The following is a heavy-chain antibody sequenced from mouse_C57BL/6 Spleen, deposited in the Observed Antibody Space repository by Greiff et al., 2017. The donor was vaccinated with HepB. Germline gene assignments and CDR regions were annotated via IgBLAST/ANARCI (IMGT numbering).Heavy chain of an antibody. D-gene: IGHD1-1*01. CDR3: ARTLANWYFDV. CDR2: IWSGGST. CDR1: GFSLTSYG. V-gene: IGHV2-2*01. J-gene: IGHJ1*03. Sequence: VQLVESGPGLVQPSQSLSITCTVSGFSLTSYGVHWVRQSPGKGLEWLGVIWSGGSTDYNAAFISRLSISKDNSKSQVFFKMNSLQADDTAIYYCARTLANWYFDVWGTGTTVTVSS.